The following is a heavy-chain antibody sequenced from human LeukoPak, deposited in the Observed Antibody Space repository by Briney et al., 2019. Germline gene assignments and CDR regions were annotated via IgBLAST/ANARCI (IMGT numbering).Heavy chain of an antibody. V-gene: IGHV3-30*02. J-gene: IGHJ4*02. D-gene: IGHD4-23*01. CDR1: GFTFSNYA. Sequence: PGGSLRLSCAASGFTFSNYAMHWVRQAPGKGLEWVAVIWFGGSNIYYEDSVKGRFTIPRDNSKNIVYLQMSSLRPEDTGVYYCAKGLDYGGNSAIDYWGQGTLVTVST. CDR2: IWFGGSNI. CDR3: AKGLDYGGNSAIDY.